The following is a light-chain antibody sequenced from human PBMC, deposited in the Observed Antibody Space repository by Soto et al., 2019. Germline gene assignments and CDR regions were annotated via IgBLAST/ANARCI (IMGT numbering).Light chain of an antibody. V-gene: IGKV3-20*01. J-gene: IGKJ1*01. CDR2: GAS. CDR1: QSVSRSY. Sequence: EIVLTQSPRTLSLSPGDRATLFCRASQSVSRSYLGWYQQKPGQAPRLLMYGASIRAAGVPDRFSGSGSGTEFTLTISRLEPEDFTVYYCHHYETFGQGTKVDIK. CDR3: HHYET.